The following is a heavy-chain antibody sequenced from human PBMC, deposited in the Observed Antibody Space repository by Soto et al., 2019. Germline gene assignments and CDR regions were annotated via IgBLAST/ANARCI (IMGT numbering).Heavy chain of an antibody. D-gene: IGHD6-6*01. Sequence: SETLSLTCAVYGGSFSGYYWSWIRQPPGKGLEWIGEINHSGSTNYNPSLKSRLTISVDTSKNQFSLQLSSVTAADTAVYYCARKRGIAARHYYYYMDVWGKGTTVTVSS. CDR2: INHSGST. V-gene: IGHV4-34*01. CDR1: GGSFSGYY. J-gene: IGHJ6*03. CDR3: ARKRGIAARHYYYYMDV.